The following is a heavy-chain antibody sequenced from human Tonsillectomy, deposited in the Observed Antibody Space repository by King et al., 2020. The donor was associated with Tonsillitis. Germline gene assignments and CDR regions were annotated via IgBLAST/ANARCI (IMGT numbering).Heavy chain of an antibody. J-gene: IGHJ4*02. V-gene: IGHV3-23*04. CDR3: AKGGYTYGYFDY. CDR2: ISGSGGST. Sequence: QLVQSGGGLVQPGGSLRLSCAASGFTFSTYAMGWVRQAPGQGLEWVSAISGSGGSTYYAESVKGRFTISRDNSKDTLYLQMNSLRAEDTALYYCAKGGYTYGYFDYWGQGTLVTVSS. D-gene: IGHD5-18*01. CDR1: GFTFSTYA.